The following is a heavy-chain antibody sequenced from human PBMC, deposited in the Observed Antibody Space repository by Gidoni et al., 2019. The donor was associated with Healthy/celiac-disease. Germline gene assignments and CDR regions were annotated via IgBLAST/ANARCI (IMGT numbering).Heavy chain of an antibody. Sequence: AASGFTFSSYSMNWVRQAPGKGLEWVSSISSSSSYIYYADSVKGRFTISRDNAKNSLYLQMNSLRAEDTAVYYCAREEYSSSSGDYYYGMDVWGQGTTVTVSS. CDR1: GFTFSSYS. CDR3: AREEYSSSSGDYYYGMDV. V-gene: IGHV3-21*01. D-gene: IGHD6-6*01. CDR2: ISSSSSYI. J-gene: IGHJ6*02.